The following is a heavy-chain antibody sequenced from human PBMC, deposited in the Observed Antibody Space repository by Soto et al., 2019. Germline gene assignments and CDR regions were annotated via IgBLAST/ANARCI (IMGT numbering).Heavy chain of an antibody. CDR1: GGTFSSYT. CDR3: ARDRIPAAGNYMDV. CDR2: IIPILGIA. V-gene: IGHV1-69*08. D-gene: IGHD6-13*01. Sequence: QVQLVQSGAEVKKPGSSVKVSCKASGGTFSSYTISWVRQAPGQGLEWMGRIIPILGIANYAQNFQGRVTITADKSTSPAYMELSSLRSEDTAVYYCARDRIPAAGNYMDVWGKGTTVTVSS. J-gene: IGHJ6*03.